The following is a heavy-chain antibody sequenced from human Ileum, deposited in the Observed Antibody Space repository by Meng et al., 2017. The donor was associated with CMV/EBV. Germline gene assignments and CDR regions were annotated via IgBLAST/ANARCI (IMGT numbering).Heavy chain of an antibody. Sequence: QGKHKQGGAGLLKPSETLSLTCGVYGGSFSNYYWSWIRQSPGKGLEWIGEIHPSGSTYYNPSLNSRVTMSVDTSKNQFSLNLRSVTAADTAVYYCSRGADAYKSGRSWGQGTLVTVSS. V-gene: IGHV4-34*01. CDR2: IHPSGST. CDR3: SRGADAYKSGRS. D-gene: IGHD5-24*01. J-gene: IGHJ5*02. CDR1: GGSFSNYY.